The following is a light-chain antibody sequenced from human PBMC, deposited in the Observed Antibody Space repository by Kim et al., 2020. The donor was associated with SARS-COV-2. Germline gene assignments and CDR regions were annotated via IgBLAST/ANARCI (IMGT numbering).Light chain of an antibody. Sequence: SPGAGATLSCRASQSVGRNYLAWYQQKPGRAPRLLIYDASTRATDIPDRFSGSGSGTDFTLTISRLEPEDFAVYYCHQYANSPRTFGQGTKVDIK. CDR2: DAS. CDR3: HQYANSPRT. CDR1: QSVGRNY. J-gene: IGKJ1*01. V-gene: IGKV3-20*01.